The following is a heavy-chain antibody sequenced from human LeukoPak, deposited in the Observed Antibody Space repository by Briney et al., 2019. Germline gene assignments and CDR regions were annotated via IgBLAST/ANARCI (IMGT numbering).Heavy chain of an antibody. CDR2: INPSGGST. D-gene: IGHD5-24*01. CDR3: AREKDGYNQGPDFDY. V-gene: IGHV1-46*01. J-gene: IGHJ4*02. CDR1: GYTFTSYY. Sequence: VASVKVSCKASGYTFTSYYMHWVRQAPGQGLEWMGIINPSGGSTSYAQKFQGRVTMTRDTSTSTVYMEPSSLRSEDTAVYYCAREKDGYNQGPDFDYWGQGTLVTVSS.